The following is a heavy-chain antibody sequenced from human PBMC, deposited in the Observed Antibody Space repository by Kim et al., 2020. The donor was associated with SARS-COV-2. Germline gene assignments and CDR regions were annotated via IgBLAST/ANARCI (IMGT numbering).Heavy chain of an antibody. Sequence: DSVKGRFTISRDNAKCSLYLQMNSLRDEDTAVYYCACGYSYGPYWYFDLWCRGTLVTVSS. D-gene: IGHD5-18*01. V-gene: IGHV3-48*02. CDR3: ACGYSYGPYWYFDL. J-gene: IGHJ2*01.